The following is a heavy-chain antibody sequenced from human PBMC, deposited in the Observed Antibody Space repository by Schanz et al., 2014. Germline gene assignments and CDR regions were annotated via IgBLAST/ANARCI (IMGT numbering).Heavy chain of an antibody. CDR3: AKDMNREATAPES. J-gene: IGHJ5*02. CDR1: GFTFSSYA. V-gene: IGHV3-23*04. Sequence: EVQLVESGGGLVQPGGSLRLSCAASGFTFSSYAINWVRQAPGKGLEWVSAINTADTTYYADSVKGRFTVSRDNSKNTVYLHMNSLRDEDTAVYYCAKDMNREATAPESWGQGTLVVVSS. CDR2: INTADTT. D-gene: IGHD5-12*01.